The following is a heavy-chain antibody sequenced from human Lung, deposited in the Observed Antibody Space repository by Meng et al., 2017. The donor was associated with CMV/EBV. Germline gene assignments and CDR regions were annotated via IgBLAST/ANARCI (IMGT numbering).Heavy chain of an antibody. Sequence: GGSXRLSCEASGFIFSYYWMHWVRQVPGKGLEWVVNINQDGSERNYVDSVKGRFTISRDNAKNSLYLQMNSLRVEDTAIYYCTANDRERPGSYWGQGTLVTVSS. CDR1: GFIFSYYW. CDR3: TANDRERPGSY. CDR2: INQDGSER. J-gene: IGHJ4*02. V-gene: IGHV3-7*01. D-gene: IGHD1-1*01.